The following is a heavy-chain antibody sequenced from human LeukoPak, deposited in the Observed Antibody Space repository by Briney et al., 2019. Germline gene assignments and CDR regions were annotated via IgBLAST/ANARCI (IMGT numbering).Heavy chain of an antibody. D-gene: IGHD2-8*02. CDR2: IGYTGTP. Sequence: TSETLSLTCTVTGGSISTRNHYWGWLRQPPGKGLEWIGRIGYTGTPNSNPSLKSRVTLSVDTSKNQVSLTLSSATAADTAVYFCARRMGSGATYPRTFDYWGQGTLVTVSS. CDR1: GGSISTRNHY. J-gene: IGHJ4*02. V-gene: IGHV4-39*01. CDR3: ARRMGSGATYPRTFDY.